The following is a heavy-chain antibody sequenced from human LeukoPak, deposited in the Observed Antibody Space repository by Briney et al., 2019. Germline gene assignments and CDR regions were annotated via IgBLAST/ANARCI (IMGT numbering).Heavy chain of an antibody. CDR1: GYTFTSYY. Sequence: GASVKVSCTASGYTFTSYYMHWVRQAPGQGLEWMGIINPSGGSTSYAQKFQGRVTMTRDTSTSTVYMELSSLRSEDTAVYYCARQQLANWFDPWGQGTLVTVSS. V-gene: IGHV1-46*01. D-gene: IGHD6-13*01. CDR2: INPSGGST. J-gene: IGHJ5*02. CDR3: ARQQLANWFDP.